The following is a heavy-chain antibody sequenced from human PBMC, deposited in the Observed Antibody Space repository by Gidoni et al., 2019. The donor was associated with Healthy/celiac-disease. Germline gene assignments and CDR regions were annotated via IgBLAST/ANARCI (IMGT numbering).Heavy chain of an antibody. CDR2: IWYDGSNK. Sequence: QVQLVESGGGVVQPGRSLRLSCAASGFTFSSYGMHGVRQAPGKGLEWVAVIWYDGSNKYYADSVKGRFTISRDNSKNTLYLQMNSLRAEDTAVYYCARVMAGSSGWDCDYWGQGTLVTVSS. CDR1: GFTFSSYG. V-gene: IGHV3-33*01. CDR3: ARVMAGSSGWDCDY. D-gene: IGHD6-19*01. J-gene: IGHJ4*02.